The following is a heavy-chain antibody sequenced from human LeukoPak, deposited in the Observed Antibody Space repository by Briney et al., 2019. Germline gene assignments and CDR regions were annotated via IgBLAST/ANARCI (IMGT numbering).Heavy chain of an antibody. Sequence: PSETLSLTCTVSGYSISSGYYWGWIRQPPGKGLEWIGSIYHSGSTYYNPSLKSRVTISVDTSKNQFSLKLSSVTAADTAVYYCARVEWEPPSNWFDPWGQGTLVTVSS. CDR2: IYHSGST. CDR1: GYSISSGYY. CDR3: ARVEWEPPSNWFDP. D-gene: IGHD1-26*01. J-gene: IGHJ5*02. V-gene: IGHV4-38-2*02.